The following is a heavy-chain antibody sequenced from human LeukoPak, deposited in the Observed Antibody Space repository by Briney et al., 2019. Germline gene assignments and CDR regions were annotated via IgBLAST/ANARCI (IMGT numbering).Heavy chain of an antibody. D-gene: IGHD3-22*01. J-gene: IGHJ4*02. Sequence: SDTLSLTCNVSGGSVTSNYWNWIRRPPGKGLEWIGYLYHTGITKYNPSLKSRVSMSVDTSKNQFFLKVNSVTAADTTVYHCVRSVDYFDNTGPHMMCDYWGQGSLVTVSS. CDR2: LYHTGIT. CDR1: GGSVTSNY. V-gene: IGHV4-59*02. CDR3: VRSVDYFDNTGPHMMCDY.